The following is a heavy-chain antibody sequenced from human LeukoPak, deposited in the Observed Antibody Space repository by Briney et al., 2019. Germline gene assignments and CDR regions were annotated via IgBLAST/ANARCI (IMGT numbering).Heavy chain of an antibody. CDR1: GYTFTSYY. CDR3: ARDYGGNSEYYYYGMDV. Sequence: ASVKVSCKASGYTFTSYYMHWVRQAPGQGLEWMGIINPSGGSTSYAQKFQGRVTMTRDTSTRTVYMELSSLRSEDTAVYYCARDYGGNSEYYYYGMDVWGQGTTVTVSS. D-gene: IGHD4-23*01. V-gene: IGHV1-46*01. CDR2: INPSGGST. J-gene: IGHJ6*02.